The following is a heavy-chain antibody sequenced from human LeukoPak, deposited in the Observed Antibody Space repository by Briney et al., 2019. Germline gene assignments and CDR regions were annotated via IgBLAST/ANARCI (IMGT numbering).Heavy chain of an antibody. Sequence: ASVKVSCKASGYTFTSYYMHWVRQAPGQGLEWKGIINPSGGSRIYAQKFQGRVTMTRDASTSTVYMELSSLRSEDTAVYYCARAWGAATLPGPWGQGTLVTVSS. J-gene: IGHJ5*02. CDR3: ARAWGAATLPGP. CDR2: INPSGGSR. D-gene: IGHD2-15*01. V-gene: IGHV1-46*01. CDR1: GYTFTSYY.